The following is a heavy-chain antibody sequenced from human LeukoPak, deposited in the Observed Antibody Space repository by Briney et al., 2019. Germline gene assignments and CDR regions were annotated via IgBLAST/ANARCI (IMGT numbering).Heavy chain of an antibody. CDR2: MNPNTGNT. CDR3: ARGVGATISYYHYYIDV. Sequence: ASVKVSCKASGYTFTSYDINWVRQASGQGLEWMGWMNPNTGNTGYAQKFQGRVTITRNNSISTVYMELSSLRSEDTAVYYCARGVGATISYYHYYIDVWGKGTTVTVSS. V-gene: IGHV1-8*03. J-gene: IGHJ6*03. CDR1: GYTFTSYD. D-gene: IGHD1-26*01.